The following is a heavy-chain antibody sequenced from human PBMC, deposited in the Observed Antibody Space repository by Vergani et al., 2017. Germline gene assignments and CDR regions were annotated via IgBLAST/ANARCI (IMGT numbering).Heavy chain of an antibody. CDR1: GFTFSSYW. D-gene: IGHD2-15*01. J-gene: IGHJ4*02. CDR2: ISYDGSRQ. V-gene: IGHV3-30*18. CDR3: AKDWGTYCSGGSCYSFDS. Sequence: VQLVESGGGLVQPGGSLRLSCAASGFTFSSYWMSWVRQAPGKGLKWLSFISYDGSRQYSSESVKGRVTISRDNSKNTLYLQLSSLRPEDTAIYFCAKDWGTYCSGGSCYSFDSWGQGTKVTVSP.